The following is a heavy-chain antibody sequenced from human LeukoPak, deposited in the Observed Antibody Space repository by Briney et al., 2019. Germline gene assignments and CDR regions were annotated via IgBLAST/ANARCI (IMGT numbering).Heavy chain of an antibody. D-gene: IGHD3-10*01. CDR1: GGSFSGYY. CDR2: INHSGST. Sequence: SETLSLTCAVYGGSFSGYYWNWIRQPPGKGLEWIGEINHSGSTNYNPSLKSRVTISVDTSKNQFSLKLSSVTAADTAVYYCARRQRYYYGSGSYDGRSNWFDPWGQGTLVTVSS. V-gene: IGHV4-34*01. CDR3: ARRQRYYYGSGSYDGRSNWFDP. J-gene: IGHJ5*02.